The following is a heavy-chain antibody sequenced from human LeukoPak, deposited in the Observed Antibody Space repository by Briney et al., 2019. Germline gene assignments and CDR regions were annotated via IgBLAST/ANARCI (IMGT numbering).Heavy chain of an antibody. V-gene: IGHV3-13*04. D-gene: IGHD3-16*01. CDR2: IDTAGNT. CDR1: GFTFSSYD. J-gene: IGHJ3*02. CDR3: ARTSKVTSVMDI. Sequence: GGSLRLSCAASGFTFSSYDMHWVRQAPATGLEWVSAIDTAGNTFYPGSVRGRFTISRENAKNSLYLQMNNVSAGDTAVYYCARTSKVTSVMDIWGQGTMVTVSS.